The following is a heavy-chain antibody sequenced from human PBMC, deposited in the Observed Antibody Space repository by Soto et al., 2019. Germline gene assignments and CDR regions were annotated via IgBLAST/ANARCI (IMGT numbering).Heavy chain of an antibody. Sequence: PGGSLRLSCAASGFTFSTYAMNWVRQAPGKGLEWVSGISGSGDSTYYADSVKGRFTVSRDNSKNTLYLQMNSLRAEDTAVFYCAKERSSGWSLDYWGQGTLVTLSS. D-gene: IGHD6-19*01. CDR1: GFTFSTYA. CDR2: ISGSGDST. CDR3: AKERSSGWSLDY. V-gene: IGHV3-23*01. J-gene: IGHJ4*02.